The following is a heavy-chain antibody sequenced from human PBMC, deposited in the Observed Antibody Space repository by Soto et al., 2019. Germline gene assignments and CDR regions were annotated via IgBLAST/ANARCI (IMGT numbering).Heavy chain of an antibody. CDR1: GGSFSGYY. J-gene: IGHJ4*02. Sequence: SETLSLTCAVYGGSFSGYYWSWIRQPPGKGLEWIGEINHSGSTNYNPSLKSRVTISVDTSKNQFSLKLSSVTAADTAVYYCAREDLYSSGLDYWGQGTLVTVSS. CDR3: AREDLYSSGLDY. D-gene: IGHD6-19*01. V-gene: IGHV4-34*01. CDR2: INHSGST.